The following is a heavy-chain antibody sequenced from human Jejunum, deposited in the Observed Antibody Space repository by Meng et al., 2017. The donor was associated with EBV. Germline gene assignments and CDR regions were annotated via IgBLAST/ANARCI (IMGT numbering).Heavy chain of an antibody. Sequence: VQLVEFGGGLVTPGGSLRLSFVASGFTFSNAWMSWVRQAPGKGLEWVGRIKRKIDGEATDYAAPVKGRFTISRDDSKNTVYLQMNSLKTEDTAVYYCFDHAYWGQGTLVTVSS. V-gene: IGHV3-15*01. CDR1: GFTFSNAW. CDR2: IKRKIDGEAT. CDR3: FDHAY. J-gene: IGHJ4*02.